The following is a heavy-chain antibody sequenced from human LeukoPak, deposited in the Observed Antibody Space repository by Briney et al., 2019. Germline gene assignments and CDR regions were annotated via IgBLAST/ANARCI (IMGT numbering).Heavy chain of an antibody. J-gene: IGHJ3*02. CDR2: IKHDGSET. CDR1: GFTYSVYW. V-gene: IGHV3-7*01. Sequence: AGGSLRLSCAASGFTYSVYWMGWVRQAPGKGLEWVADIKHDGSETYHVDFVKGRFTISRDNAESSLYLQMNSLRAEDTALYYCVRHYYDSSGWSFDTWGQGTMVTVSP. D-gene: IGHD3-22*01. CDR3: VRHYYDSSGWSFDT.